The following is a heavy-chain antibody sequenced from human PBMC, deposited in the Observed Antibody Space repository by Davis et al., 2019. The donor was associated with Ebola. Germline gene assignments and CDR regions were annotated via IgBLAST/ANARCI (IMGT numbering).Heavy chain of an antibody. CDR3: ARLDYYYYDMDV. Sequence: GESLKISCKGSGYSFTSYWIGRVRQMPGKGLEWMGRIDHSDSYTNYSPSFQGHVTISADKSISTAYLQWSSLKASDTAMYYCARLDYYYYDMDVWGQGTTVTVSS. V-gene: IGHV5-10-1*01. J-gene: IGHJ6*02. CDR2: IDHSDSYT. CDR1: GYSFTSYW.